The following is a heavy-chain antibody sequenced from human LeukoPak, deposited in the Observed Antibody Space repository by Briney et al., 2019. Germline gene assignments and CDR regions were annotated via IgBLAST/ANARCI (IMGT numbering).Heavy chain of an antibody. D-gene: IGHD6-13*01. CDR2: IYYHENT. J-gene: IGHJ4*02. CDR1: GGSISSSSDY. CDR3: ARGAAGTGAADY. Sequence: PPETLSLTCTVSGGSISSSSDYWGWIRQAPGKGLEWIGSIYYHENTYYNSSLKSRVTISVDTSKNQFSLRLSSVTAADTAVYFCARGAAGTGAADYWGQGTLVTVSS. V-gene: IGHV4-39*07.